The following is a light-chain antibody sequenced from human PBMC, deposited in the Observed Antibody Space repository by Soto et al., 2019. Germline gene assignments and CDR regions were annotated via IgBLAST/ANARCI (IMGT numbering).Light chain of an antibody. CDR1: QDISNY. Sequence: DRQIPPSQSSLSASVGDRITITGRASQDISNYLAWYQQKPGKVPKILIYSASTLQSGAPSRFSGSGSGTDFTLTISSLQPEDVATYFRQKYNSALTGGQGTRLEIK. J-gene: IGKJ5*01. CDR2: SAS. CDR3: QKYNSALT. V-gene: IGKV1-27*01.